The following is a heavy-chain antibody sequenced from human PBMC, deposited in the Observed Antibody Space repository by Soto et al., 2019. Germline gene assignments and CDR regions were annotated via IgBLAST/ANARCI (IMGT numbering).Heavy chain of an antibody. Sequence: QVQLVESGGGVVQPGRSLRLSCAASGFIFSDYAMHWGRQAPGKVREWVAVISYGGDNKYYADSVRGRFAISRDNLKNTLYLQRNSLHPEDTAVYHCAKARHSTSWYGVEADFWGQGTLVTVSS. CDR2: ISYGGDNK. D-gene: IGHD6-13*01. V-gene: IGHV3-30*09. CDR3: AKARHSTSWYGVEADF. CDR1: GFIFSDYA. J-gene: IGHJ4*02.